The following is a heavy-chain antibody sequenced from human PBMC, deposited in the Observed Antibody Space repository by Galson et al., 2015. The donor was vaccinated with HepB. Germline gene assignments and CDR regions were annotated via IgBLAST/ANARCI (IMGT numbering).Heavy chain of an antibody. J-gene: IGHJ3*02. CDR1: GFTVKTNC. D-gene: IGHD4-11*01. Sequence: SLRLSCAASGFTVKTNCMSWVRQAPGKGLECVSIIYSGGSTYYADSVKGRFTISRDSSKNTVFLQMHSLRPEDTAVYFCARDYSNYAFDIWGQGTMVTVSS. V-gene: IGHV3-66*02. CDR3: ARDYSNYAFDI. CDR2: IYSGGST.